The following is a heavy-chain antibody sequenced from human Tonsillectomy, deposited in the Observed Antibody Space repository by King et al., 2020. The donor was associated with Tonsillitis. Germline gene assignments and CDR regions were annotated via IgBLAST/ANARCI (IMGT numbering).Heavy chain of an antibody. CDR1: GGTFSSYA. V-gene: IGHV1-69*01. CDR3: ASQLRDAFDI. J-gene: IGHJ3*02. CDR2: IIPMFGTA. Sequence: QLVQSGAEVKKPGSSVKVSCKASGGTFSSYAISWVRQAPGQGLEWMGGIIPMFGTANFAQKFQGRVTITADESTSTAYREVSSLSSEDTAVYYCASQLRDAFDIWGQGTMVTVSS. D-gene: IGHD1-1*01.